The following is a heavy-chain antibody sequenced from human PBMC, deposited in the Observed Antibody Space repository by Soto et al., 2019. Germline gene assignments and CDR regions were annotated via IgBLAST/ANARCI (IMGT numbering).Heavy chain of an antibody. V-gene: IGHV4-31*03. CDR3: ARRHDILTGSDSFDV. Sequence: QVQLQESGPGLVKPSQTLSLTCTLSGRSISSEGYYWAWIRQHPGKGLERIEDFYYSGTTPYNLSLKSRLTISVDTSNNHFSLRVSSVTAADTAMYYCARRHDILTGSDSFDVWGRGTMVTVSS. J-gene: IGHJ3*01. CDR2: FYYSGTT. CDR1: GRSISSEGYY. D-gene: IGHD3-9*01.